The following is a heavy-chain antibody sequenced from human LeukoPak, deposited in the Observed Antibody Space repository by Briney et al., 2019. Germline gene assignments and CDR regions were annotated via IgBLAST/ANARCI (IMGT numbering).Heavy chain of an antibody. Sequence: SETLSLTCTVSGGSISRSSYYWGWIRQPPGKGLEWIGSIYYSGSTYYNPSLKSRVTISVDTSKNQFSLKLSSVTAADTAVYYCARIRGSSWYEGGNWFDPWGQGTLVTVSS. J-gene: IGHJ5*02. CDR3: ARIRGSSWYEGGNWFDP. V-gene: IGHV4-39*07. CDR2: IYYSGST. CDR1: GGSISRSSYY. D-gene: IGHD6-13*01.